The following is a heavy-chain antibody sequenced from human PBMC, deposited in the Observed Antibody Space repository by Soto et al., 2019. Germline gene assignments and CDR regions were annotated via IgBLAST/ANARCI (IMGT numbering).Heavy chain of an antibody. Sequence: ASVKVSCKASGYTFTSYGISWVRQAPGQGLEWMGWISAYNGNTNYAQKLQGRVTMTTDTSTSTAYMELRSLRSDDTAVYYCAREKFSIVVVPAAMVYWGQGNLVTVSS. V-gene: IGHV1-18*04. J-gene: IGHJ4*02. CDR3: AREKFSIVVVPAAMVY. D-gene: IGHD2-2*01. CDR2: ISAYNGNT. CDR1: GYTFTSYG.